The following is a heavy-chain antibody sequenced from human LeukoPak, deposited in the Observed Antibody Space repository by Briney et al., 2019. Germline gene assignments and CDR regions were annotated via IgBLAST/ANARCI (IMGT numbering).Heavy chain of an antibody. V-gene: IGHV1-18*01. D-gene: IGHD3-3*01. Sequence: ASVKVTCKASGYTFTSYGISWVRRAPGQGLEWMGWISAYNGNTNYAQKLQGRVTMTTDTSTSTAYMELRSLRSDDTAVYYCARARVTIFGVVTGGAFDIWGQGTMVTVSS. J-gene: IGHJ3*02. CDR1: GYTFTSYG. CDR3: ARARVTIFGVVTGGAFDI. CDR2: ISAYNGNT.